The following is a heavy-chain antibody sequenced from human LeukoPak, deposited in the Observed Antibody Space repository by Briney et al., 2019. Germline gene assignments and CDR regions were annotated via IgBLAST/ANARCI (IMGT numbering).Heavy chain of an antibody. Sequence: GESLKISCKGSGYTFTKHWIGWVRQMPGKGLEWMGIIYPGDSDTRYNPPFQGQVTVSVDKSITTAYMQWSSLKASDTAMYYCVRGWRGSPYDPADFWGQGTLVTVSS. V-gene: IGHV5-51*01. CDR3: VRGWRGSPYDPADF. D-gene: IGHD3-16*01. CDR2: IYPGDSDT. CDR1: GYTFTKHW. J-gene: IGHJ4*02.